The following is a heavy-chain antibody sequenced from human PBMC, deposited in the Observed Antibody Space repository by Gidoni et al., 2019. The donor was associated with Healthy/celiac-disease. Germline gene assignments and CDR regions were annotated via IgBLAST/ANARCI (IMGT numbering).Heavy chain of an antibody. Sequence: QVKLVESGGGVVQPGRSLSICCEASGFTFSSYGMPWVRQAPGKGLECVSVISYDGSNKYYADSVNGRFTIARDNSKNTLYLQMNSLRAEDTAVYYCAKDGVAVAGTGVFDYWGQGTLVTVSS. D-gene: IGHD6-19*01. J-gene: IGHJ4*02. CDR3: AKDGVAVAGTGVFDY. CDR1: GFTFSSYG. V-gene: IGHV3-30*18. CDR2: ISYDGSNK.